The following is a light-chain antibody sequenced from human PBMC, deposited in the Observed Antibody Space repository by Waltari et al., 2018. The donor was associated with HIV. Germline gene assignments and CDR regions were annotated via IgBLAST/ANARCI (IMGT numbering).Light chain of an antibody. CDR2: GAS. CDR3: HQRSNWPIT. J-gene: IGKJ5*01. CDR1: QSVSSY. V-gene: IGKV3-11*01. Sequence: EIVLTQSPATLSLSPGERATLSCRASQSVSSYLAWYQQQPGQAPRLLIDGASSRATGIPARFSGSGSGTDFTLTISSLEPGDFGVYYCHQRSNWPITFGQGTRLEIK.